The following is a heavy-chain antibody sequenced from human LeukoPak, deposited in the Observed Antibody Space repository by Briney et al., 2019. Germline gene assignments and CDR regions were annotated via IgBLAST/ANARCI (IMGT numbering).Heavy chain of an antibody. D-gene: IGHD3-3*01. CDR3: ARTLHFLEWSEVGFFDY. J-gene: IGHJ4*02. V-gene: IGHV1-69*13. CDR1: GYTFSSYA. Sequence: ASVKVSCKASGYTFSSYAISWVRQAPGQGLEWMGGITPIFGTANYAQKFQGRVTITADESTSTAYMELSSLRSEDTAVYYCARTLHFLEWSEVGFFDYWGQGTLVTVSS. CDR2: ITPIFGTA.